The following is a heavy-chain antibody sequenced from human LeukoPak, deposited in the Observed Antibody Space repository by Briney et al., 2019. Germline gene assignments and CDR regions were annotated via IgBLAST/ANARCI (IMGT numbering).Heavy chain of an antibody. V-gene: IGHV3-30*18. CDR1: GFTFSSYG. J-gene: IGHJ4*02. CDR2: ISYDGSNK. Sequence: GGSLRLSCAASGFTFSSYGMHWVRQAPGKGLEWVAVISYDGSNKYYADSVKGRLTISRDNSKNTLYLQMNSLRAEDTAVYYCAKGLAVAGTMVGDYWGQGTLVTVSS. CDR3: AKGLAVAGTMVGDY. D-gene: IGHD6-19*01.